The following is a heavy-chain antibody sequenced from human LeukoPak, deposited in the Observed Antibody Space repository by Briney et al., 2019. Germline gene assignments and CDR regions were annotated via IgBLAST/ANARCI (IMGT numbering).Heavy chain of an antibody. D-gene: IGHD3-16*01. CDR3: ARDKDYIWGSSPKFDY. CDR1: GYTFTSYG. J-gene: IGHJ4*02. CDR2: ISAYNGNT. V-gene: IGHV1-18*01. Sequence: GASVKVSCKASGYTFTSYGISWVRQAPGQGLEWMGCISAYNGNTNYAQKLQGRVTMTTDTSTSTAYMELRSLRSDDTAVYYCARDKDYIWGSSPKFDYWGQGTLVTVSS.